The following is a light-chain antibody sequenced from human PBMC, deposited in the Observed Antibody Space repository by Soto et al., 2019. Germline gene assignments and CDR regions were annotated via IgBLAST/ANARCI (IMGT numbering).Light chain of an antibody. CDR1: QSVSSSY. Sequence: EIVLTQSPGTLSLARGERATLSCRASQSVSSSYLAWYQQKPGQAPRLLIYGASSRATGIPDRFSGSGSGTDFTLTISRLEPEDFAVYHRQQHAIPLPFAAGLKVDIK. V-gene: IGKV3-20*01. CDR2: GAS. CDR3: QQHAIPLP. J-gene: IGKJ3*01.